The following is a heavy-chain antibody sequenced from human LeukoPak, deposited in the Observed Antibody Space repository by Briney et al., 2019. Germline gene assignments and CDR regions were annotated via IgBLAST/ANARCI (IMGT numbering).Heavy chain of an antibody. J-gene: IGHJ3*02. CDR3: ARESINAFDI. D-gene: IGHD3-10*01. CDR1: GFTFSSYS. CDR2: ISSSSSTT. V-gene: IGHV3-48*01. Sequence: GGSLRLSCAASGFTFSSYSMNWVRQAPGKGLEWVSYISSSSSTTYYADSVKSRFTISRDNAKNSLYLQMNSLRAEDTAVYYCARESINAFDIWGQGTMVTVSS.